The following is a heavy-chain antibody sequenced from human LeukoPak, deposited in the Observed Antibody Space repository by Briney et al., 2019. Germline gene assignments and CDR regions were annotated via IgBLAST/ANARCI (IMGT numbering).Heavy chain of an antibody. D-gene: IGHD2-21*02. J-gene: IGHJ1*01. CDR3: ASLYCGGDCYPPAEYFQH. CDR2: INPSDSYT. Sequence: GESLRISCKGSGYSFTSYWISWVRQMPGKGLEWMGRINPSDSYTNYSPSFQGHVTISADKSISTAYLQWSSLKASDTAMYYCASLYCGGDCYPPAEYFQHWGQGNLVTVSS. V-gene: IGHV5-10-1*01. CDR1: GYSFTSYW.